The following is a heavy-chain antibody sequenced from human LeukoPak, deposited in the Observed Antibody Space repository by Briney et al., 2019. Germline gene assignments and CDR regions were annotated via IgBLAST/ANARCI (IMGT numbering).Heavy chain of an antibody. V-gene: IGHV3-30-3*01. CDR3: ARDPPRLDYYDSSGYYFDY. CDR2: ISYDGSNK. Sequence: GGSLRLSCAASGFTFSSYAMHWVRQAPGKGLEWVAVISYDGSNKYYADSVKGRFTISRDNSKNTLYLQMNSLRAEDTAVYYCARDPPRLDYYDSSGYYFDYCGQGTLVTVSS. CDR1: GFTFSSYA. D-gene: IGHD3-22*01. J-gene: IGHJ4*02.